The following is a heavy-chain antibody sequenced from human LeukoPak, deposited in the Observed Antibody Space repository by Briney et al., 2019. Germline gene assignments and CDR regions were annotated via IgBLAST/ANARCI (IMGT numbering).Heavy chain of an antibody. CDR1: GFTVSSNY. CDR3: ARAVADPAYFDY. J-gene: IGHJ4*02. Sequence: GGSLRLSCAASGFTVSSNYMSWVRQAPGKGLEWVSVINSGGSTYYADSVKGRFTISRDNSKNTLYLQMNSLRAEDTAVYYCARAVADPAYFDYWGQGTLVTVSS. V-gene: IGHV3-66*01. D-gene: IGHD6-19*01. CDR2: INSGGST.